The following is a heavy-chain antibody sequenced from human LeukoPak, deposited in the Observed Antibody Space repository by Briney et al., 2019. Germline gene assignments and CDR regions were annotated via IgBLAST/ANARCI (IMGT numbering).Heavy chain of an antibody. CDR2: IWYDGSNK. V-gene: IGHV3-33*08. CDR3: ARDGAGDDCYNDY. D-gene: IGHD2-21*02. CDR1: GFTFSSYA. J-gene: IGHJ4*02. Sequence: GGSLRLSCAASGFTFSSYAMSWVRQAPGKGLEWVAVIWYDGSNKYYADSVKGRFTISRDNSKNTLYLQMNSLRAEDTAVYYCARDGAGDDCYNDYWGQGTLVTVSS.